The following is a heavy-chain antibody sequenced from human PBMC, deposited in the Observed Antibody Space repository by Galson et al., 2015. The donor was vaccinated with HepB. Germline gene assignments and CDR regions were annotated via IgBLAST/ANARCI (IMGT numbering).Heavy chain of an antibody. V-gene: IGHV3-7*03. CDR2: IKQDGSEK. CDR1: GFTFSSYW. Sequence: SLRLSCAVSGFTFSSYWMSWVRQAPGKGLEWVANIKQDGSEKNYVDSVKGQFTISRDNAKNSLYLQMNSLRAEVTAVYYCASLRGYYDSSGDYYEVYYFDYWGQGTLVTVSS. J-gene: IGHJ4*02. D-gene: IGHD3-22*01. CDR3: ASLRGYYDSSGDYYEVYYFDY.